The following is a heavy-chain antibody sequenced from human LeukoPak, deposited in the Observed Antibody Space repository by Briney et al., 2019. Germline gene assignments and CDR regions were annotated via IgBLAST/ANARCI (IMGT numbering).Heavy chain of an antibody. J-gene: IGHJ4*02. CDR2: FYYSGST. CDR3: ARALLGDYYFDY. D-gene: IGHD2-15*01. V-gene: IGHV4-39*01. Sequence: PSETLSLTCTVSGGSISSSSYYWGWIRQPPGKGLEWLGNFYYSGSTYYKPSLKSRVTISVDTSKNQISLKLSSVTAADTAVYYCARALLGDYYFDYWGQGTLVTVSS. CDR1: GGSISSSSYY.